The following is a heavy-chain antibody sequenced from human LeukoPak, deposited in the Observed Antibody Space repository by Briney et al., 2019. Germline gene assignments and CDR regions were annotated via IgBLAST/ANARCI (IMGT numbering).Heavy chain of an antibody. CDR2: IKQDGSEK. Sequence: GGSLRLSCAASGFTFNSYWMNWVRQAPGKGLEWVANIKQDGSEKYYVDSVKGRFTISRDNAKNSLYLQMDSLRAEDTAVYYCARGPPRFCSSTSCYNEFDYWGQGTLVTVSS. CDR3: ARGPPRFCSSTSCYNEFDY. V-gene: IGHV3-7*01. D-gene: IGHD2-2*01. CDR1: GFTFNSYW. J-gene: IGHJ4*02.